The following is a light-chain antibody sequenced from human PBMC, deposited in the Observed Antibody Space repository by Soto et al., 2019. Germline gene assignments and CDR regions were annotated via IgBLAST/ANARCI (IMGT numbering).Light chain of an antibody. V-gene: IGKV1-5*01. CDR1: QSISSW. CDR2: DAS. J-gene: IGKJ5*01. CDR3: QQYKNWPL. Sequence: DIHMTQSPSTLSASVGDRVTITCRASQSISSWLAWYQQKPGKAPKLLIYDASSLESGVPSRFSGSGFGTEFTLTIRSLQSEEFAVYYCQQYKNWPLFGQGTRREIK.